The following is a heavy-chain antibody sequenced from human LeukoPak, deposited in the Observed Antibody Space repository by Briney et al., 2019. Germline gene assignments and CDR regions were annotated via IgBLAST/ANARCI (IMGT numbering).Heavy chain of an antibody. CDR1: GDSITSSAFY. CDR2: IFHGGNT. J-gene: IGHJ3*02. Sequence: SETLSLTCTVSGDSITSSAFYWGWIRQAPGKGLEWIGNIFHGGNTHYNPSLKSRVSISVDRSKNQVSLNLSSVTAADTALYYCAKQGQQIPLGGFVAIAPFDIGGKGTMVTFFS. CDR3: AKQGQQIPLGGFVAIAPFDI. D-gene: IGHD3-16*02. V-gene: IGHV4-39*01.